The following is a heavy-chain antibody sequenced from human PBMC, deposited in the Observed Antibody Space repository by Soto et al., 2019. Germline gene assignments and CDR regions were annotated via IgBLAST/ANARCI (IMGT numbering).Heavy chain of an antibody. J-gene: IGHJ6*02. CDR3: ARGRLGAATSAYYGMDV. D-gene: IGHD3-16*01. CDR1: GFTFSSYG. V-gene: IGHV3-33*01. CDR2: IWHDGSNK. Sequence: QVQLVESGGGVVQPGRSLRLSCAASGFTFSSYGMHWVRQAPGKGLEWVAVIWHDGSNKYYADSVKGRFSISRDNSKNTGYLQIISLRAEDTAVYYCARGRLGAATSAYYGMDVWGQGTTVTVSS.